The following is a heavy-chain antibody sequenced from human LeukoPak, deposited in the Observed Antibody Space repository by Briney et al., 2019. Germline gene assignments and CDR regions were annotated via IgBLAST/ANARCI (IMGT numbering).Heavy chain of an antibody. V-gene: IGHV1-18*01. CDR3: ARDPHPLDFWSGYYTSTWFDP. D-gene: IGHD3-3*01. CDR2: ISAYNGNT. Sequence: ASVKVSCKASGYTFTSYGISWVRQAPGQGLEWMGWISAYNGNTNYAQKLQGRVTMTTDTSTSTAYMELRSLRSDDTAVYYCARDPHPLDFWSGYYTSTWFDPWGQGTLVTVSS. J-gene: IGHJ5*02. CDR1: GYTFTSYG.